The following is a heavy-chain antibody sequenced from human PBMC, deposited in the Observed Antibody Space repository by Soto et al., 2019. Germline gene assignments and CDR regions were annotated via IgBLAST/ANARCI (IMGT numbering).Heavy chain of an antibody. CDR2: INAGNGNT. V-gene: IGHV1-3*01. J-gene: IGHJ5*02. Sequence: ASVKVSCKASGYTFTSYAIHWVRQAPGQRLEWMGWINAGNGNTKYSQKFQGRVTITRDTSASTAYMELSSLRSEDTAVYYCARDFLSSITSSFGNWFDPWGQGTLVTVSS. CDR3: ARDFLSSITSSFGNWFDP. CDR1: GYTFTSYA. D-gene: IGHD3-10*01.